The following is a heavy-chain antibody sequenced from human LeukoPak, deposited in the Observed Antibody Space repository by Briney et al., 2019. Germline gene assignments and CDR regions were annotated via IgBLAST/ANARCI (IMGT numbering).Heavy chain of an antibody. CDR1: GGSVTSGGYY. CDR3: ARTGALWRLDP. J-gene: IGHJ5*02. CDR2: IYHSGST. V-gene: IGHV4-31*03. Sequence: SETLSLTCTVSGGSVTSGGYYWSWIRQHPGKGLEWIGYIYHSGSTYYNPSLQSRATISVDRSGTQFSLRLRSVTAADTAVYYCARTGALWRLDPWGQGTPVTFSS. D-gene: IGHD2-21*01.